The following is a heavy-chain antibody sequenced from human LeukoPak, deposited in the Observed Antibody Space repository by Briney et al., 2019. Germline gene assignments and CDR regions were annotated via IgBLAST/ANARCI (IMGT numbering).Heavy chain of an antibody. CDR1: GGSISSYY. V-gene: IGHV3-66*01. J-gene: IGHJ4*02. Sequence: PSETLSLTCTVSGGSISSYYWSWIRQPPGKGLEWVSVIYSGGSTYYADSEKGRFTISRDNSKNTLYLQMNSLRAEDTAVYYCARDRVMGYDSSGYYLYWGQGTLVTVSS. CDR3: ARDRVMGYDSSGYYLY. CDR2: IYSGGST. D-gene: IGHD3-22*01.